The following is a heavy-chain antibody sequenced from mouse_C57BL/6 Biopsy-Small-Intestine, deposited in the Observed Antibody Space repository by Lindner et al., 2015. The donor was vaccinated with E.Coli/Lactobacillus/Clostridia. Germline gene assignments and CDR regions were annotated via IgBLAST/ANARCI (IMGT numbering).Heavy chain of an antibody. D-gene: IGHD1-1*01. Sequence: VQLQESGAELVRPGASVKMSCKASGYTFTNYWIGWVKQRPGHGLEWIGDIYPGDGDTYYNEKFKDKATLTVDKSSNTAYMLLNSLTSEDSAVCFCTRGYYGSLYYYSMDYWGQGTSVTVSS. CDR3: TRGYYGSLYYYSMDY. CDR1: GYTFTNYW. CDR2: IYPGDGDT. J-gene: IGHJ4*01. V-gene: IGHV1S28*01.